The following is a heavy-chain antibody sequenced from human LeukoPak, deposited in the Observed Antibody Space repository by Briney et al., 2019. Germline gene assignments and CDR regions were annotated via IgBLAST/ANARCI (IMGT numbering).Heavy chain of an antibody. CDR2: IYYGGST. J-gene: IGHJ4*02. V-gene: IGHV4-39*07. D-gene: IGHD2-2*01. CDR3: ARTCSSTSCPPGWVIDY. Sequence: SETLSLTCTVSGGSISSSSYYWGWIRQPPGKGLEWIGSIYYGGSTCYNPSLKSRVTISVDTSKNQFSLKLSSVTAADTAVYYCARTCSSTSCPPGWVIDYWGQGTLVTVSS. CDR1: GGSISSSSYY.